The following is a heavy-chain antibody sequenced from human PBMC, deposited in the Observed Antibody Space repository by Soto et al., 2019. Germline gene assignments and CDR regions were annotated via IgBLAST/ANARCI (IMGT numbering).Heavy chain of an antibody. J-gene: IGHJ4*02. CDR2: IFYSGNT. D-gene: IGHD3-10*01. CDR1: GDYITNAAYY. CDR3: ARVYGSGSYYFDF. V-gene: IGHV4-39*01. Sequence: SETLSLTCTVSGDYITNAAYYWGWIRQPPGKGLECIGIIFYSGNTYYRPSLKSRVTMSVDTSKNQFSLKVTSVSAADTSMYYCARVYGSGSYYFDFWGQGTLVTVSS.